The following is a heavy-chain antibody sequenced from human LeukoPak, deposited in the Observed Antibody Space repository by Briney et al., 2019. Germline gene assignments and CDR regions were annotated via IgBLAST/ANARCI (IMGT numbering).Heavy chain of an antibody. D-gene: IGHD5-18*01. CDR3: ARKGLTAGLDY. CDR2: IYYSGST. Sequence: SETLSLTCTVSGGSISSYYWSWIRQPPGKGLEWIGYIYYSGSTNYNPSLKSRVTISLDRSKNQLSLKLSSVTGADTAVYYCARKGLTAGLDYWGQGALVTVSS. CDR1: GGSISSYY. V-gene: IGHV4-59*01. J-gene: IGHJ4*02.